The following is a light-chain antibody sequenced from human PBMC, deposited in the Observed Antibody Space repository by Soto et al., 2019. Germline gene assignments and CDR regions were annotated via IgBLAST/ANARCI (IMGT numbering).Light chain of an antibody. CDR2: EVS. CDR1: NSDVGLYDF. V-gene: IGLV2-14*01. CDR3: ISYTIYDVRYV. J-gene: IGLJ1*01. Sequence: QSALTQPASVSGTPGQSITISCTGSNSDVGLYDFVSWYQHHPGRAPKLIVSEVSHRPSGISNRFSGSKSGNTASLTISGLQSEDEADYSCISYTIYDVRYVFGPGTKLTVL.